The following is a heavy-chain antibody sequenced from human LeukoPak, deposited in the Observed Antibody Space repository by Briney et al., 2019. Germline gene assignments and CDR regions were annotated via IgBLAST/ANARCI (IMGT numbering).Heavy chain of an antibody. Sequence: ASVKVSCKASGYTFTNYGISWVRQAPGQGPEWMGWISAYNGNTNYAQNLQGRVTMTTDTSTSTAYMELRSLRSDDTAVYYCARSPPRYSNYNWFDPWGQGTLVTVSS. D-gene: IGHD6-13*01. V-gene: IGHV1-18*01. CDR1: GYTFTNYG. J-gene: IGHJ5*02. CDR2: ISAYNGNT. CDR3: ARSPPRYSNYNWFDP.